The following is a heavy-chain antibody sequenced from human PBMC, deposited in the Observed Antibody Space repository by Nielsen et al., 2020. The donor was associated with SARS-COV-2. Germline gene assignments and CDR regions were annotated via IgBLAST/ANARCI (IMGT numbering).Heavy chain of an antibody. CDR1: GFTFDDYA. CDR2: ISWNSGSI. J-gene: IGHJ4*02. Sequence: SLKISCAASGFTFDDYAMHWVRQAPGKGLEWVSGISWNSGSIGYADSVKGRFTISRDNAKNSLYLQMNSLRAEDTALYYCAKLDAAYCSSTSCYGGGVTFDYWGQGTLVTVSS. CDR3: AKLDAAYCSSTSCYGGGVTFDY. V-gene: IGHV3-9*01. D-gene: IGHD2-2*01.